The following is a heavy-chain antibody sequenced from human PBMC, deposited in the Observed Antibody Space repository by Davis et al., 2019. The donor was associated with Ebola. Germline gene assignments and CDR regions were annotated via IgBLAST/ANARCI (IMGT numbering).Heavy chain of an antibody. J-gene: IGHJ6*02. V-gene: IGHV4-59*08. CDR1: GGSIRDYY. D-gene: IGHD5-18*01. CDR2: LFYIGTT. CDR3: ARHTAPIYGIDV. Sequence: GSLRLSCSVSGGSIRDYYWNWLRQTPGKGLEWIGHLFYIGTTQYNPSLKNRVTISVDTSKKQFSLRVTSVTAADTAVYYCARHTAPIYGIDVWGQGTTVTVSS.